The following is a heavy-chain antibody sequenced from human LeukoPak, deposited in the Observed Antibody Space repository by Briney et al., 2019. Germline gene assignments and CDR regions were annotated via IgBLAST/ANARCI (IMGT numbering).Heavy chain of an antibody. D-gene: IGHD3-10*01. CDR1: GYTFTGYY. Sequence: SXXVSCKXSGYTFTGYYMHWVRQAPGQGLEWMGRINPNSGGTNYSQKFQGRVTMTRDTSISTAYMELSRLRSDDTAVYYCASFGELFYYWGQGTLVTVSS. CDR2: INPNSGGT. V-gene: IGHV1-2*06. CDR3: ASFGELFYY. J-gene: IGHJ4*02.